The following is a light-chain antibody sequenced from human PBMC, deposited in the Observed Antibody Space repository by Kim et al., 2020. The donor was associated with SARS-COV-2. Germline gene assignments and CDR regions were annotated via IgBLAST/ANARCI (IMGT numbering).Light chain of an antibody. CDR1: KLGDKY. CDR2: QDS. Sequence: VAPGQTASITCAGDKLGDKYACWYQQKPGQSPVLVIYQDSKRPSGIPERFSGSNSGNTATLTISGTQAMDEADYYCQAWDSSTGVVFGGGTQLTVL. V-gene: IGLV3-1*01. J-gene: IGLJ2*01. CDR3: QAWDSSTGVV.